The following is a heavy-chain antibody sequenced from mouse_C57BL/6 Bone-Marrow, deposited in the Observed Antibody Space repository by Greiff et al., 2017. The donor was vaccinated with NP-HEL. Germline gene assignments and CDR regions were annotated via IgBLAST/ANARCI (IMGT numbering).Heavy chain of an antibody. CDR1: GFTFTDYY. D-gene: IGHD2-14*01. V-gene: IGHV7-3*01. Sequence: EVQLVESGGGLVQPGGSLSLSCAASGFTFTDYYMSWVRQPPGKALEWLGFIRNKANGYTTEYSASVKGRFTISRDNSQSFLYLQMNALRAEDSAAYYCASGTYWYFDVWGTGTTVTVSS. J-gene: IGHJ1*03. CDR2: IRNKANGYTT. CDR3: ASGTYWYFDV.